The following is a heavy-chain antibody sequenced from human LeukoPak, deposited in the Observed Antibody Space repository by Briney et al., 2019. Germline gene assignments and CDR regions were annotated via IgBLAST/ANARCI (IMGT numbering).Heavy chain of an antibody. Sequence: GGSLRLSCVASGFTFSSYSMNWVRQAPGKGLEWVSSISSSSTYIYYADSVQGRFTISRDNAKNSLYLQMNSLRADDTAVYYCARADYDSSGTFDYWGQGTLVTVSS. J-gene: IGHJ4*02. V-gene: IGHV3-21*01. CDR2: ISSSSTYI. CDR1: GFTFSSYS. D-gene: IGHD3-22*01. CDR3: ARADYDSSGTFDY.